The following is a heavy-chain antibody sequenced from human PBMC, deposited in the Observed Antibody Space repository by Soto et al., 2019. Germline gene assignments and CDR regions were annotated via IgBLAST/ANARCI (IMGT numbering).Heavy chain of an antibody. J-gene: IGHJ6*02. CDR1: GGSISSYY. D-gene: IGHD6-19*01. CDR2: IYYSGST. V-gene: IGHV4-59*01. CDR3: ARDAVAPYAIGYYYYGMDV. Sequence: PSETLSLTCTVSGGSISSYYWSWIRQPPGKGLEWIGYIYYSGSTNYNPSLKSRVTISVDTSKNQFSLKLSSVTAADTAVYYCARDAVAPYAIGYYYYGMDVWGQGTTVTVSS.